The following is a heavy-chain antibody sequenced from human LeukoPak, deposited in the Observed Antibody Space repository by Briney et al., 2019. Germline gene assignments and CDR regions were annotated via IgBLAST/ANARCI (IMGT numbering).Heavy chain of an antibody. V-gene: IGHV3-21*01. D-gene: IGHD3-10*01. Sequence: PGGSLRLSCAASGFTFSSYSMNWVRQAPGKGLEWVSSISSSSSYIYYADSVKGRLTISRDNAKNSLYLQMNSLRAEDTAVYYCARVGHYGSGSYFHLDYWGQGTLVTVSS. CDR2: ISSSSSYI. CDR1: GFTFSSYS. J-gene: IGHJ4*02. CDR3: ARVGHYGSGSYFHLDY.